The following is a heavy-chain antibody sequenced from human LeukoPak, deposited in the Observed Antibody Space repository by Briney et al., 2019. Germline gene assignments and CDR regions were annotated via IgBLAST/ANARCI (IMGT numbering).Heavy chain of an antibody. Sequence: PGGSLRLSCAASGFPFSSYAMHWVRQAPGKGMEWVAVISYAGSNKYYSDSVKGRFTISRDNAKNSLYLQMNSLRDEDTAVYYCARESGYNDSSRYYRYFDYWGQGTLVTVSS. CDR2: ISYAGSNK. J-gene: IGHJ4*02. D-gene: IGHD3-22*01. CDR1: GFPFSSYA. V-gene: IGHV3-30-3*01. CDR3: ARESGYNDSSRYYRYFDY.